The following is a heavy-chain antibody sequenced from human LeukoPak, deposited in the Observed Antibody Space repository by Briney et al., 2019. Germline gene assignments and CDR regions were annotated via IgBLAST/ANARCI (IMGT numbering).Heavy chain of an antibody. J-gene: IGHJ4*02. Sequence: SETLSLTCTVSGGSISSSRYYWGWVRQPPGKGMGWLGTIYESGSTYYYPSLKIRVTISLDTSQNQFSLKLSSVTAADTAVYYCARQIGLAYYFDSSGYYYPYFDCWGQGTLVTVSS. CDR2: IYESGST. D-gene: IGHD3-22*01. CDR3: ARQIGLAYYFDSSGYYYPYFDC. V-gene: IGHV4-39*01. CDR1: GGSISSSRYY.